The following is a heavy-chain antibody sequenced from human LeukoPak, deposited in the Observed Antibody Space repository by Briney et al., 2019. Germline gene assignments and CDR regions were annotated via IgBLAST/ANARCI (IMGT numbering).Heavy chain of an antibody. J-gene: IGHJ4*02. CDR1: GFTFSSYG. CDR3: ARDPGVRWLVGFDY. CDR2: IWYDGSNK. D-gene: IGHD6-19*01. Sequence: GGSLRLSCAASGFTFSSYGMHWVRQAPGKGLEWVAVIWYDGSNKYYADSVKGRFTISRDNSKNTLYLQMDSLRAEDTAVYYCARDPGVRWLVGFDYWGQGPLVTVSS. V-gene: IGHV3-33*01.